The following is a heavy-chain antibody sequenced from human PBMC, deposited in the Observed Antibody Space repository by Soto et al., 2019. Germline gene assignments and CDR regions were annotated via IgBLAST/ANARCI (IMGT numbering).Heavy chain of an antibody. CDR3: ARDDNSSSWYWFDP. V-gene: IGHV1-46*03. CDR2: INPSGGST. J-gene: IGHJ5*02. D-gene: IGHD6-13*01. CDR1: GYTFTSYY. Sequence: ASVRVSCKASGYTFTSYYTHWVRQAPGQRLEWMGIINPSGGSTSYAQKFQGRVTMTRDTSTSTVYMELSSLSSEDRAVYYCARDDNSSSWYWFDPWGQAPLSTVSS.